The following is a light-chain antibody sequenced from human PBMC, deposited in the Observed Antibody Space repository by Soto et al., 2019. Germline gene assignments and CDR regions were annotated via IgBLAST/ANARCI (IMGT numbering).Light chain of an antibody. CDR1: QSISRK. V-gene: IGKV1-5*01. J-gene: IGKJ1*01. CDR2: DVS. CDR3: QQYNSDSWT. Sequence: DIQMTHSPSTLSASVGDRVVITCRASQSISRKLAWYQQKPGKAPRLLMYDVSTLESGVPSRFRGSGSGTDFTPTIHNLEPDDYATYDCQQYNSDSWTVGHGTKVHSK.